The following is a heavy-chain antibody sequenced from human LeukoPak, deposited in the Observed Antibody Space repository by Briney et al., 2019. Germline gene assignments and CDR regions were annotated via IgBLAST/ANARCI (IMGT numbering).Heavy chain of an antibody. Sequence: ASDTLSLMCTVSGYSISSGYYWGWIRQPPGKGLEWIGSIYHSGSTYYNPSLKSRVTISVDTSKNQFSLKLSSVTAADTAVYYCARTGCSGGSCYDYWGQGTLVTVSS. CDR2: IYHSGST. CDR3: ARTGCSGGSCYDY. J-gene: IGHJ4*02. V-gene: IGHV4-38-2*02. D-gene: IGHD2-15*01. CDR1: GYSISSGYY.